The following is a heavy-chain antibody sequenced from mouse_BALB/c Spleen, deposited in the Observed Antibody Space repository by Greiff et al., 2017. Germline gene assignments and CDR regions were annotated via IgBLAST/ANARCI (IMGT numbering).Heavy chain of an antibody. CDR3: ARLDYRSNIVAMDY. Sequence: QVQLQQPGAELVKPGASVKLSCKASGYTFTSYWMHWVKQRPGQGLEWIGEINPSNGRTNYNEKFKSKATLTVDKSSSTAYMQLSSLTSEDSAVYYWARLDYRSNIVAMDYWGQGTSVTVSS. J-gene: IGHJ4*01. V-gene: IGHV1S81*02. CDR2: INPSNGRT. D-gene: IGHD2-14*01. CDR1: GYTFTSYW.